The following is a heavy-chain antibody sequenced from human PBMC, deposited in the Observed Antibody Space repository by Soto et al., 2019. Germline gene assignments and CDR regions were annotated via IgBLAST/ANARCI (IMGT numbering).Heavy chain of an antibody. J-gene: IGHJ4*02. V-gene: IGHV4-4*07. CDR1: GGSIETFY. CDR3: AREVSYSAYNFAHGIQLWSFDF. CDR2: IFSSGST. Sequence: PSETNPVPWTVVGGSIETFYVSWIRKPAGKGLEWIGRIFSSGSTSFNPSLESRVAMSVDTSKNHFSLNLSSVTAADMAVYYCAREVSYSAYNFAHGIQLWSFDFWGQGALVTVSP. D-gene: IGHD5-12*01.